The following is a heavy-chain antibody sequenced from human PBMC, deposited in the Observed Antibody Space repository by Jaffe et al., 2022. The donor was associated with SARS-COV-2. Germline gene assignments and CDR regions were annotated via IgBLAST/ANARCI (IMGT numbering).Heavy chain of an antibody. V-gene: IGHV3-43*02. CDR2: ISGDGTTT. CDR1: GFTFDDYA. CDR3: AKDKYQGVDGTNPDY. D-gene: IGHD2-2*01. J-gene: IGHJ4*02. Sequence: EVQLVESGGGVVQPGGSLRLSCAASGFTFDDYAMHWVRQAPGKGLEWVSLISGDGTTTYYADSVKGRFTISRDNSKNSLYLQMNSLRTEDTALYYCAKDKYQGVDGTNPDYWGQGTLVTVSS.